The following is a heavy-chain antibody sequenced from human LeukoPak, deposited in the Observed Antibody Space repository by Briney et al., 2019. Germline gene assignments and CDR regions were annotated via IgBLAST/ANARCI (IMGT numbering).Heavy chain of an antibody. CDR3: ARSPSPSIVGATIFDY. V-gene: IGHV1-2*02. CDR1: GYTFTGYY. CDR2: INPNSGGT. D-gene: IGHD1-26*01. J-gene: IGHJ4*02. Sequence: ASVKVSCKASGYTFTGYYMHWVRQAPGQGLEWMGWINPNSGGTNYAQKFQGRVTMTRNTSISTAYMELSSLRSEDTAVYYCARSPSPSIVGATIFDYWGQGTLVTVSS.